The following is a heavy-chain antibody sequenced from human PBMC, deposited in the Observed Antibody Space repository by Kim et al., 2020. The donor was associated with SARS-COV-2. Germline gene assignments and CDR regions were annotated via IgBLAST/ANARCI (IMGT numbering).Heavy chain of an antibody. Sequence: GGSLRLSCAASGFTFDDYAMHWVRQAPGKGLEWVSGISWNSGSIGYADSVKGRFTISRDNAKNSLYLQMNSLRAEDTALYYCAKDRDDSSGYLVFDIWGQGTMVTVSS. J-gene: IGHJ3*02. CDR1: GFTFDDYA. V-gene: IGHV3-9*01. D-gene: IGHD3-22*01. CDR2: ISWNSGSI. CDR3: AKDRDDSSGYLVFDI.